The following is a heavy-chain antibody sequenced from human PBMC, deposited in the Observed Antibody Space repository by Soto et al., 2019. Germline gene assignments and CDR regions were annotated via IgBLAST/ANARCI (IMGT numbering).Heavy chain of an antibody. CDR1: GFTFSSYA. J-gene: IGHJ4*02. CDR2: IDISGNRT. V-gene: IGHV3-23*01. Sequence: GGSLRLSCAASGFTFSSYAMTWVRQAPGKGLEWVSAIDISGNRTYYAGSVKGRFSISRDNSKNTFYLQMNSLRAEDTAIYYCAKDKSLTYIGPSGYFDYWAQGTLVTVS. D-gene: IGHD3-16*01. CDR3: AKDKSLTYIGPSGYFDY.